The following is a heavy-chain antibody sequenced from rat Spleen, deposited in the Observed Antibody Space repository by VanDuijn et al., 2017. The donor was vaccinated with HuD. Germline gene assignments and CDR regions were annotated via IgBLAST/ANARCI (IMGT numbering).Heavy chain of an antibody. CDR3: TRGTDFDY. Sequence: QVQLKESGPGLVQPSQTLSLTCTVSGFSLMDYSVHWVRQPPGKGLEWMGTMKFNGDTYYNSVFKSRLSIAGDTSTSQVFLKVNSLQTEDTAIYYCTRGTDFDYWGQGVMVTVSS. CDR2: MKFNGDT. V-gene: IGHV2S30*01. J-gene: IGHJ2*01. CDR1: GFSLMDYS.